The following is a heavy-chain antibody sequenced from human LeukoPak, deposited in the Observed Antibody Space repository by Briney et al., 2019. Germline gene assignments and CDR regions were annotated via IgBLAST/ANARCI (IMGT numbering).Heavy chain of an antibody. D-gene: IGHD2-15*01. V-gene: IGHV3-49*04. CDR2: IRSKAYGGTT. J-gene: IGHJ5*02. Sequence: PGRSLRLSCTASGFTFGDYAINWVRQAPGKGLEWVGFIRSKAYGGTTEDAASVKGGFTISRDDSKSIAYLQMNSLKTEDTAVYYCTRVRYCSGGSCSFDPWGQGTLVTVSS. CDR3: TRVRYCSGGSCSFDP. CDR1: GFTFGDYA.